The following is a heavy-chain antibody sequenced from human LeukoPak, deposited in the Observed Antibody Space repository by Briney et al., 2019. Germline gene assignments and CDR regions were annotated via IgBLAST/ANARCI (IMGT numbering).Heavy chain of an antibody. CDR3: ARGSGYSYVGYYYYMDV. D-gene: IGHD5-18*01. Sequence: SETLSLTCAVSGGSISSSNWWSWVRQPPGKGLEWIGEIYHSGSTNYNPSLKSRVTISVDTSKSQFSLKLSSVTAADTAVYYCARGSGYSYVGYYYYMDVWGKGTTVTVSS. J-gene: IGHJ6*03. CDR2: IYHSGST. V-gene: IGHV4-4*02. CDR1: GGSISSSNW.